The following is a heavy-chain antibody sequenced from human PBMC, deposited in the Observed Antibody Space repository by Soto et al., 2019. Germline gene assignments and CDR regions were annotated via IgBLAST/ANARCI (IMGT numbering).Heavy chain of an antibody. V-gene: IGHV3-23*05. CDR1: GFTFSTYA. Sequence: EVQLLESGGGLVQPGESLTLSCAASGFTFSTYAMSWVRQAPGKGLEWVSSISTSSTTYYTDSVKGRFSIPRDNSKNTVILQMNSLRGDDTAIYYCAKNYHMDVWGKGTTVSVSS. CDR3: AKNYHMDV. CDR2: ISTSSTT. J-gene: IGHJ6*03.